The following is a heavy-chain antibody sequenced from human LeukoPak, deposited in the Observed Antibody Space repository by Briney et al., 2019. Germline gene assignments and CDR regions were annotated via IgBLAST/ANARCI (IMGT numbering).Heavy chain of an antibody. V-gene: IGHV3-30*04. CDR3: TRGGAYVTTGLFDP. Sequence: GGSLRLSCAASGFTFSSYAMHWVRHAPGKGLEWVAVISYDGSNKYYADSVKGRFTISRDNSKNTLYLQMNSLRAEDTAVYYCTRGGAYVTTGLFDPWGQGTLVTVSS. D-gene: IGHD4-17*01. CDR1: GFTFSSYA. J-gene: IGHJ5*02. CDR2: ISYDGSNK.